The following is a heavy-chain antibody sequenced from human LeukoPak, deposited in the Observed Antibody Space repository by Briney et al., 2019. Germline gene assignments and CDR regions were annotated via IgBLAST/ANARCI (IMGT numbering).Heavy chain of an antibody. J-gene: IGHJ3*02. V-gene: IGHV3-74*01. CDR3: ARSKKQQLVHYDAFDI. Sequence: QPGGSLRLSCAASGFTFSSYWMHWVRQAPGKGLVWVSRINSDGSSTSYADSVKVRFTISRDNAKNTLYLQMNSLRAEDTAVYYCARSKKQQLVHYDAFDIWGQGTMVTVSS. CDR1: GFTFSSYW. D-gene: IGHD6-13*01. CDR2: INSDGSST.